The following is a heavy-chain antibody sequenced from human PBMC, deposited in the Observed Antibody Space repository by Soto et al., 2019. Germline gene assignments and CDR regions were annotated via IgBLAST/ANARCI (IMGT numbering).Heavy chain of an antibody. CDR3: AHSDSRLSHSLDY. CDR2: IYWDDDK. CDR1: GFSLSSDGAA. D-gene: IGHD3-22*01. Sequence: ESGPTLVNPTQTLTLTCTFSGFSLSSDGAAVSWVRQPPGKALEWLALIYWDDDKRYSPSLKSRLTITKDTPNNQVVLTMTNMSPADTATYFCAHSDSRLSHSLDYWGQGSLVTVSS. J-gene: IGHJ4*02. V-gene: IGHV2-5*02.